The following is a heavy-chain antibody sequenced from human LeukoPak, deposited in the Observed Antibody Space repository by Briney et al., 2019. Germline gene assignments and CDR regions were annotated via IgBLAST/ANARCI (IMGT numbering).Heavy chain of an antibody. CDR2: IYYSGST. CDR3: ARKVAAAIDY. J-gene: IGHJ4*02. Sequence: PSETLSLTCTVSGGSISSSSYYWGWLRQPPGKGLEWIGSIYYSGSTYYNPSLKSRVTISVDTSKNQFSLKLSSVTAADTAVYYCARKVAAAIDYWGQGTLVTVSS. CDR1: GGSISSSSYY. D-gene: IGHD6-13*01. V-gene: IGHV4-39*07.